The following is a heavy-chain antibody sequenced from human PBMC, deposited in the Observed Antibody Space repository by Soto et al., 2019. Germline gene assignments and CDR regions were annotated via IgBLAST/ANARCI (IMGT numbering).Heavy chain of an antibody. D-gene: IGHD3-22*01. CDR1: GYSFTSYW. CDR3: PRPYDSSGYKNDDAFDI. V-gene: IGHV5-10-1*01. CDR2: IDPSDSYT. J-gene: IGHJ3*02. Sequence: PGESLKISCXGSGYSFTSYWISWVRQMPGKGLEWMGRIDPSDSYTNYSPSFQGHVTISADKSISTAYLQWSSLKASDTAMYYCPRPYDSSGYKNDDAFDIWGQGTMVTVSS.